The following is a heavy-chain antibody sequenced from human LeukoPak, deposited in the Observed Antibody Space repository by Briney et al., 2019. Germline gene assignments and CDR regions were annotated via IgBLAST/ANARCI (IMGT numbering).Heavy chain of an antibody. Sequence: GGSLRLSCAASGFTFSSYGMHWVRQAPGKGLEWVSSISSSSNYIYYADSVKGRFTISRDNAKNSLYLQMNSLRSEDTAVYYCATNVGVPRGVIHYWGQGTLVTVSS. J-gene: IGHJ4*02. CDR2: ISSSSNYI. D-gene: IGHD3-10*01. CDR1: GFTFSSYG. V-gene: IGHV3-21*01. CDR3: ATNVGVPRGVIHY.